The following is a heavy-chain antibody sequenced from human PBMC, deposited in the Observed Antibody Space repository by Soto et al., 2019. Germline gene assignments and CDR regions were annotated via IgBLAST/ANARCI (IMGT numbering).Heavy chain of an antibody. D-gene: IGHD4-17*01. CDR1: GGSFSGYY. J-gene: IGHJ3*02. CDR2: INHSGST. Sequence: PSETLSLTCAVYGGSFSGYYWSWIRQPPGKGLEWIGEINHSGSTNYNPSLKSRVTISVDTSKNQFSLKLSSVTAADTAVYYCVKYGDYADAFDIWGQGTMVTVSS. CDR3: VKYGDYADAFDI. V-gene: IGHV4-34*01.